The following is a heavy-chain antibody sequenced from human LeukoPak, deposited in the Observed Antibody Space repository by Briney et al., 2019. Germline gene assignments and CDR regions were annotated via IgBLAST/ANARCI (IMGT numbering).Heavy chain of an antibody. CDR1: GGSISSSNW. Sequence: SETLSITCAVSGGSISSSNWWSWVRQPPGKGLEWIGEIYHSGSTNYNPSLKSRVTISVDKSKNQFSLKLSSVTAADTAVYYCARSLYCSSTSCPSPGNWFDPWGQGTLVTVSS. CDR3: ARSLYCSSTSCPSPGNWFDP. V-gene: IGHV4-4*02. D-gene: IGHD2-2*01. CDR2: IYHSGST. J-gene: IGHJ5*02.